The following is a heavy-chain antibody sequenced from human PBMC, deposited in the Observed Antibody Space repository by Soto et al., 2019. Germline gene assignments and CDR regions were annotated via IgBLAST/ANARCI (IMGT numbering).Heavy chain of an antibody. V-gene: IGHV3-74*01. CDR3: ATVFAP. CDR2: VDSDGSGT. CDR1: GITFSGYW. Sequence: EVQLVESGGGSVQPGGSLRLSCVASGITFSGYWMHWVRQVPGKGLVWVARVDSDGSGTSYADSVKGRFTISRDNAKNTLYLQMTSLRVEDTAVYYCATVFAPWGQGIPVTVSS. J-gene: IGHJ5*02.